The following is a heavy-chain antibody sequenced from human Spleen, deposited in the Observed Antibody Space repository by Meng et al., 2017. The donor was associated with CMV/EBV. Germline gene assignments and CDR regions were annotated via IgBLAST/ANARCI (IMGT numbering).Heavy chain of an antibody. V-gene: IGHV1-2*02. J-gene: IGHJ4*02. CDR3: ARDDILTGYYGGDY. CDR1: GYTFIDYY. D-gene: IGHD3-9*01. CDR2: IHPNSGGT. Sequence: ASVKVSCKTSGYTFIDYYIHWVRQAPGQGLEWMGWIHPNSGGTNYPQKFQGRVTMTRDTSISTAYMELSRLRSDDTAVYYCARDDILTGYYGGDYWGQGTLVTVSS.